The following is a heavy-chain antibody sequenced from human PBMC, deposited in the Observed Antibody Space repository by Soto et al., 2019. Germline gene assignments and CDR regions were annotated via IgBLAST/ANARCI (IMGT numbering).Heavy chain of an antibody. CDR2: ISSSSTI. V-gene: IGHV3-48*01. Sequence: PGGSLRLSCAASGFTFSSYSMNWVRQAPGKGLEWVSYISSSSTIYYADSVKGRFTISRDSAKNSLYLQMNSLRAEDTAVYYCARGHDYYMDVWGKGTTVTVSS. J-gene: IGHJ6*03. CDR1: GFTFSSYS. CDR3: ARGHDYYMDV.